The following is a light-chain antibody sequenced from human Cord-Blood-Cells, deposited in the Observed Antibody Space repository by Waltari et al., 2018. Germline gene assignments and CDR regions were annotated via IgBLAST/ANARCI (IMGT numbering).Light chain of an antibody. CDR3: QSYDSSLSGSKV. CDR1: SSNNGAGYD. J-gene: IGLJ1*01. V-gene: IGLV1-40*01. Sequence: QSVLTQPPSVSGAPGQRVTIPCPGSSSNNGAGYDVHWYQQLPGTAPKLLIYGNSNRPSGVPDRFSGSKSGTSASLAITGLQAEDEADYYCQSYDSSLSGSKVFGTGTKVTVL. CDR2: GNS.